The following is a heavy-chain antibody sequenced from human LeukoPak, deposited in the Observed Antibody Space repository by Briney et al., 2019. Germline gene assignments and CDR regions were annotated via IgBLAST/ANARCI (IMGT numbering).Heavy chain of an antibody. CDR3: ARGRGGD. CDR1: GVTVNSYF. CDR2: ISSEGFT. Sequence: PGGSLRLSXAASGVTVNSYFMGWVRQAPGKGLERVSVISSEGFTYYADSVKGRFTISRDNSKNTLYLQMNSLRAEDTAFYYCARGRGGDWGQGALVTVSS. J-gene: IGHJ4*02. V-gene: IGHV3-53*01. D-gene: IGHD2-15*01.